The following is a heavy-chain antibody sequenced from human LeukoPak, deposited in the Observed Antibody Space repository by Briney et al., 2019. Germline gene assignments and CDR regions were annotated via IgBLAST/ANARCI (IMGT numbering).Heavy chain of an antibody. CDR3: AKEWELLLDS. Sequence: GGSLRLSCAASGFTVSSNYMSWVRQAPGKGLEWVSSIRGSGGDTYYADSVEGRFTISRDDSKNTLYLQVNSLRTEDTAIYYCAKEWELLLDSWGQGTLVTVSS. CDR1: GFTVSSNY. V-gene: IGHV3-23*01. J-gene: IGHJ4*02. D-gene: IGHD1-26*01. CDR2: IRGSGGDT.